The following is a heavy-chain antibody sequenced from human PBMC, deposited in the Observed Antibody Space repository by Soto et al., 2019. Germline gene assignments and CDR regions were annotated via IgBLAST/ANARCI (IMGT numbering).Heavy chain of an antibody. CDR2: IYYSGST. CDR1: GGSISSGGYY. CDR3: ARLGAYYQSLDP. D-gene: IGHD2-21*01. V-gene: IGHV4-31*03. Sequence: SETLSLTCTVSGGSISSGGYYWSWIRQHPGKGLEWIGYIYYSGSTYYNPSLKSRVTISVDTSKNQFSLKLTSVTAADTAVYYCARLGAYYQSLDPWGQGTLVTVSS. J-gene: IGHJ5*02.